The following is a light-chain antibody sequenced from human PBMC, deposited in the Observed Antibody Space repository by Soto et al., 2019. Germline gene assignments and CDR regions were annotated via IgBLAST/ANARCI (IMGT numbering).Light chain of an antibody. CDR1: QSVRSNY. Sequence: ELVLKQSPDTLSLSPGEIATLSCRASQSVRSNYLAWYQQKPGQAPRFLIYDASSRATGIPDRFSGSVSGTDFTLTISRLEPEDCAVYYCQQYGSTLLTFGGGTKVDIK. CDR3: QQYGSTLLT. J-gene: IGKJ4*01. V-gene: IGKV3-20*01. CDR2: DAS.